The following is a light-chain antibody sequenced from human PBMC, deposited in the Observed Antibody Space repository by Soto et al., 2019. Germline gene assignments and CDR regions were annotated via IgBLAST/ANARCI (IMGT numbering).Light chain of an antibody. Sequence: QSVLSQPASVSGSPGQSITISCTGTSSDVGSGNVVSWYQHYPGKAPQLIIYEGFKRPSGVSSRFSGSKSGNTASLTISGLQAEDEAEYYCCPHAGHDTYVFGTGTKVTGL. CDR1: SSDVGSGNV. V-gene: IGLV2-23*01. CDR3: CPHAGHDTYV. J-gene: IGLJ1*01. CDR2: EGF.